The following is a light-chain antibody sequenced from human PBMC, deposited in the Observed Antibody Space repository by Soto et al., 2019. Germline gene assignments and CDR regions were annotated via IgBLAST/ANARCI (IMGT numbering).Light chain of an antibody. Sequence: DIQMTQSPSTLSASVGARVTITCRASQSISSWLAWYQQKPGKAPKLLSYDASSLESGVPSRFSGSGSGTEFSVTISSLQPDDFATYYCQQYNSSPTFGQGTKVEIK. CDR3: QQYNSSPT. CDR2: DAS. CDR1: QSISSW. J-gene: IGKJ1*01. V-gene: IGKV1-5*01.